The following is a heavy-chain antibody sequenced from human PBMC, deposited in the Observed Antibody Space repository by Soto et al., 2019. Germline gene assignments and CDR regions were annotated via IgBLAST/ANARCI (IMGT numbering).Heavy chain of an antibody. D-gene: IGHD6-6*01. J-gene: IGHJ4*02. V-gene: IGHV4-59*12. CDR1: GGSISSYY. CDR2: IYYSGST. CDR3: AKDRLYSSSVFDY. Sequence: SETLSLTCPVSGGSISSYYWSWIRQPPGKGLEWIGYIYYSGSTNYNPSLKSRVTISVDTSKNTLYLQMNSLRAEDTAVYYCAKDRLYSSSVFDYWGQGTLVTVSS.